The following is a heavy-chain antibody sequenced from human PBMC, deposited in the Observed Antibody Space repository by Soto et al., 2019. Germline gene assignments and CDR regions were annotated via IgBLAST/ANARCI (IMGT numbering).Heavy chain of an antibody. CDR3: AKDVGQQLVLNYGMDV. D-gene: IGHD6-13*01. J-gene: IGHJ6*02. Sequence: QVQLVESGGGVIQPGTSLSLSCGSSGFTFRSFGMYWVRQAPGKGLEWVAVVSYDGNHKYYADSVKGRFTVSRDNAKNMLDLQTNSLRGEDTGVYYCAKDVGQQLVLNYGMDVWGQGTTVTVSS. CDR1: GFTFRSFG. V-gene: IGHV3-30*18. CDR2: VSYDGNHK.